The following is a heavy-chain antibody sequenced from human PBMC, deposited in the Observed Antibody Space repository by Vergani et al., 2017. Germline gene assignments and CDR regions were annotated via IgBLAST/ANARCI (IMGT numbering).Heavy chain of an antibody. CDR3: ARFRLESGSYRAVDY. J-gene: IGHJ4*02. Sequence: QVQLQQWGAGLLKPSETLSLTCAVYGGSFSGYYWSWIRQPPGKGLEWVGEINHSGSTNDNPSLKSPVTISVDTAKNQFSLKLSSVTAADAAVSYCARFRLESGSYRAVDYGGQGTLVTVSS. CDR1: GGSFSGYY. V-gene: IGHV4-34*01. D-gene: IGHD1-26*01. CDR2: INHSGST.